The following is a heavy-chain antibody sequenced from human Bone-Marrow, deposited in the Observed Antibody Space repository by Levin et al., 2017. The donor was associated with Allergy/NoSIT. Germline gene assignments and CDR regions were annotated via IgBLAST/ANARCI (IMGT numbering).Heavy chain of an antibody. Sequence: AGGSLRLSCAASGFTFSSYSMNWVRQAPGKGLEWVSYITGSSSTIYYADSVKGRFTISRDNAKNSLFLQMNSLRADDTAVYYCARGVTGAKKGYDYWGQGTLVTVSS. CDR3: ARGVTGAKKGYDY. J-gene: IGHJ4*02. CDR2: ITGSSSTI. V-gene: IGHV3-48*04. CDR1: GFTFSSYS. D-gene: IGHD1-20*01.